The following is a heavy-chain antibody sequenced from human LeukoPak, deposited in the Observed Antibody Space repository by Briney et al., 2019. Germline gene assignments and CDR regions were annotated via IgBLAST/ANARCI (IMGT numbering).Heavy chain of an antibody. CDR2: ISSSSSYI. J-gene: IGHJ3*02. Sequence: GGSLRLSCAASGFTYSSYSMNWVRQAPGKGLEWVSSISSSSSYIYYADSVKGRFTISRDNAKNSLYLQMNSLRAEDTAVYYCARDLPNCSSTSCLLRDAFDIWGQGTMVTVSS. CDR1: GFTYSSYS. V-gene: IGHV3-21*01. CDR3: ARDLPNCSSTSCLLRDAFDI. D-gene: IGHD2-2*01.